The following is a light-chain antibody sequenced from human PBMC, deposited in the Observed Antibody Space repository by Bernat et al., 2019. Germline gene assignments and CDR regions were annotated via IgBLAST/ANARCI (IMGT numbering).Light chain of an antibody. J-gene: IGKJ2*01. CDR2: AAS. V-gene: IGKV1-39*01. CDR1: QNINNY. CDR3: QQSRSWPYT. Sequence: DIQMTQSPSSLSASVGDRVTITCRASQNINNYLNWYQQKPGEAPKLLIYAASSLQSGVPSRFSGSGSGTDFTLTISSLQPEDLANYYCQQSRSWPYTVGQGTKLEIK.